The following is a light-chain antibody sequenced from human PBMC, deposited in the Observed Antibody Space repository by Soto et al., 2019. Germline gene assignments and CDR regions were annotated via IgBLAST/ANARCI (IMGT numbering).Light chain of an antibody. J-gene: IGKJ1*01. CDR2: AAS. Sequence: EIALTQSPGTLSLSPGERATLSGRASQSVTANYLAWYQQRPGQAPRLLIYAASIGATGVPDRFSGSGSGTDFTLTISRLEPEDFAVYYCLQYGVPLWTFGQGTTVEIK. CDR1: QSVTANY. CDR3: LQYGVPLWT. V-gene: IGKV3-20*01.